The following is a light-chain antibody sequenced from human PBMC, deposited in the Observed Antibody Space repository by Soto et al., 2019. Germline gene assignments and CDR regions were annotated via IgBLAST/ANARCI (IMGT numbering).Light chain of an antibody. CDR2: AAS. V-gene: IGKV3-11*01. Sequence: EIVLTQSPDTLSLSPGERATLFCRASQSVSNSLAWYRQKPGQAPRLLIYAASNGATGIPARFSGSGSGTDFTLTISSLEPEDFAVYYCQQSSNWPPITFGQGTRLEIK. CDR1: QSVSNS. J-gene: IGKJ5*01. CDR3: QQSSNWPPIT.